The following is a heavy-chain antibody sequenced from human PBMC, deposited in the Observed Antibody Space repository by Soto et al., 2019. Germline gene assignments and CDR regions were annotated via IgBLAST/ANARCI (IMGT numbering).Heavy chain of an antibody. J-gene: IGHJ4*02. CDR2: ISSSSSYI. CDR1: GFTFSSYS. Sequence: EVQLVESGGVLGKPGGSLILSCAASGFTFSSYSMNWVRQAPGKGLEWVSSISSSSSYIYYADSVKGRFTISRDNAKNSLYLQMNSLRAEYTSVYYSAREYDSPGHFNYWSQGTLVTVSS. CDR3: AREYDSPGHFNY. D-gene: IGHD2-15*01. V-gene: IGHV3-21*01.